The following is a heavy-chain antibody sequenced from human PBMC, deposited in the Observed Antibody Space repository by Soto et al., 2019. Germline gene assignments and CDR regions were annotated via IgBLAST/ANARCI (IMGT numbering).Heavy chain of an antibody. CDR1: GYTFSSYS. V-gene: IGHV1-3*01. J-gene: IGHJ4*02. CDR2: INAGYGNT. D-gene: IGHD7-27*01. Sequence: ASVKVSCKASGYTFSSYSMHWVRQAPGQRLEWMGWINAGYGNTKSSQKFQDRVTISRDTSASTAYMELTSLRSEDTAVYYCARDTGDGTFDFWGQGTLVTVSS. CDR3: ARDTGDGTFDF.